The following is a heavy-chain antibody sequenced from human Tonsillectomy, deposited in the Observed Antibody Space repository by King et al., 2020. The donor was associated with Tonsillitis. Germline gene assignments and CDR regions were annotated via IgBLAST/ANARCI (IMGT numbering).Heavy chain of an antibody. D-gene: IGHD4-17*01. J-gene: IGHJ4*02. Sequence: QLVQSGAEVKKPGASVKVSCKASGYTFTSYYMNWVRQAPGQGLEWMGIFNPSGGSTTYAQKFQGRVTMTTDTSTSTVYMELSSLSSEDTAVYFCARGVHEYGDLGNFDYWGQGTLVTVSS. CDR3: ARGVHEYGDLGNFDY. V-gene: IGHV1-46*01. CDR1: GYTFTSYY. CDR2: FNPSGGST.